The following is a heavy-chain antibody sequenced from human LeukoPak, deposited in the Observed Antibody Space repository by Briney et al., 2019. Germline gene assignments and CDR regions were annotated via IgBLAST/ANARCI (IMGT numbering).Heavy chain of an antibody. D-gene: IGHD2-15*01. J-gene: IGHJ4*02. CDR2: IRYDGSNK. V-gene: IGHV3-30*02. CDR1: GFTFSSYG. Sequence: GGSLRLSCAASGFTFSSYGMHWVRQAPGKGLEWVAFIRYDGSNKYYADSVKGRFTISRDNSKNTLYLQMNSLRAEDTAVYYCAKDRVHAYSYYFDYWGQGTLVTVSS. CDR3: AKDRVHAYSYYFDY.